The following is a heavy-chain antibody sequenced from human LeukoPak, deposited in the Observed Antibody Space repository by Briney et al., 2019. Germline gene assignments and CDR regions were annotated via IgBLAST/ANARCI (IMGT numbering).Heavy chain of an antibody. J-gene: IGHJ5*02. Sequence: PSETLSLTCTVSGGYISSYYWSWIRQPPGKGLEWLGYIFYSGSTSYNPSLNGRVTISIDTSKNQFSLKLSSVTAADTAVYCCARGVMGYDFWSGDNWFDPWGQGTLVTVSS. D-gene: IGHD3-3*01. CDR2: IFYSGST. CDR1: GGYISSYY. CDR3: ARGVMGYDFWSGDNWFDP. V-gene: IGHV4-59*12.